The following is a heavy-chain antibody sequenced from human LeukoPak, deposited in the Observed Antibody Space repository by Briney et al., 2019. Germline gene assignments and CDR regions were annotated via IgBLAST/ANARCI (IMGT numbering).Heavy chain of an antibody. V-gene: IGHV3-33*01. CDR2: IWYDGSNK. CDR1: GFTFSNYG. J-gene: IGHJ5*02. D-gene: IGHD6-6*01. Sequence: GRSLRLSCAASGFTFSNYGIHWVRQAPGKGLEWVAVIWYDGSNKFYADSVKGRFTISRDNAKNSLYLQMNSLRAEDTAVYYCARASEYSSSSDWFDPWGQGTLVTVSS. CDR3: ARASEYSSSSDWFDP.